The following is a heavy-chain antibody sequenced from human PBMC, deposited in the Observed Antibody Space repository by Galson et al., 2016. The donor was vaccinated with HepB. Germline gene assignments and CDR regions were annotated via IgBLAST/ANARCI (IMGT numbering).Heavy chain of an antibody. J-gene: IGHJ6*02. CDR3: ARDGRVREWLKKFYCYGMDV. D-gene: IGHD3-3*01. V-gene: IGHV3-30*03. Sequence: SLRLSCAASGFTFSTYAMHWVRQAPGKGLEWVAFIYYDGSKKYYADSVKGRFTISRDNSKNTLHLQMNSLRAEDTAAYYCARDGRVREWLKKFYCYGMDVWGQGTTVTVSS. CDR2: IYYDGSKK. CDR1: GFTFSTYA.